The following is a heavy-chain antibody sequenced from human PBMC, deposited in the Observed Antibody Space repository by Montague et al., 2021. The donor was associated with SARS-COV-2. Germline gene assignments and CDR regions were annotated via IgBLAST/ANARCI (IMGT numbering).Heavy chain of an antibody. V-gene: IGHV4-4*09. D-gene: IGHD2-21*02. CDR1: GGSINDHY. Sequence: SETLSLTCTVSGGSINDHYRSWIRQSPGKGLEWIGYISSNGKTNYNPSLKSRVTLSADAARNEFSLKLDSVTVADTAVYYCARGGGDSADYYYYAMDVWGQGTTVTVSS. CDR3: ARGGGDSADYYYYAMDV. J-gene: IGHJ6*02. CDR2: ISSNGKT.